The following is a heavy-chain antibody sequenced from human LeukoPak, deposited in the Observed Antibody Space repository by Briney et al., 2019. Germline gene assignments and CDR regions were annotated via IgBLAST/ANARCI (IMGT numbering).Heavy chain of an antibody. CDR1: GFTFSSYE. CDR3: ARDRDSSGWSIWVD. Sequence: PGGSLRLSCAASGFTFSSYEMNWVRQAPGKGLEWVSYISSSGSTIYYADSVKGRFTISRDNAKNSLYLQMNSLRAEDTAVYYCARDRDSSGWSIWVDWGQGTLVTVSS. D-gene: IGHD6-19*01. J-gene: IGHJ4*02. V-gene: IGHV3-48*03. CDR2: ISSSGSTI.